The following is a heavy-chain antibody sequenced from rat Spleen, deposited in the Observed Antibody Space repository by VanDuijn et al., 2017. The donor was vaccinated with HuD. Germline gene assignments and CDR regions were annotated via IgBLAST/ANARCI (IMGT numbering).Heavy chain of an antibody. D-gene: IGHD1-10*01. CDR1: GFTFSDYY. J-gene: IGHJ2*01. CDR3: ARLFNFYFDY. V-gene: IGHV5-29*01. Sequence: EVQLVESDGGLVQPGRSLKLSCAASGFTFSDYYMAWVRQAPTKGLEWVATLSYDATAPYYRDSVKGRFTISRDIAKSTLYLQMDSLRSEDTATYYCARLFNFYFDYWGQGVMVTVSS. CDR2: LSYDATAP.